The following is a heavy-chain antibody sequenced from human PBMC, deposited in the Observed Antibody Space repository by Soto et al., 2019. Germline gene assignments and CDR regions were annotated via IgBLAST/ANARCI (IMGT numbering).Heavy chain of an antibody. V-gene: IGHV4-34*01. Sequence: QVQLQQWGAGLLKPSETLSLTCAVYGGSFSGYYWSWIRQPPGKGLEWIGEINHSGSTNYNPSLRSRVPIAAVTSKNRFPLKLSPVAAAETAVYYCARADIVVVPAAMHLPDYYYFDSWGQGTLVTVSS. CDR3: ARADIVVVPAAMHLPDYYYFDS. CDR2: INHSGST. CDR1: GGSFSGYY. D-gene: IGHD2-2*01. J-gene: IGHJ4*02.